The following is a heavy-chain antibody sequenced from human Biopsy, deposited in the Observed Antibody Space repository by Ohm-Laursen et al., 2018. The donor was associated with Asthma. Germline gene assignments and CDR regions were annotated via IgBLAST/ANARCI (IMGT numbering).Heavy chain of an antibody. Sequence: ASVKVSCKTSGYTFNSAGITWVRKAPGQGLEWMGWISVYNGNTKVAQKLQDRVTMIIDTSTSTAYMELRSLRSDDTAVYFCARAVDYSHYYGIDVWGQGTTVTVS. CDR2: ISVYNGNT. CDR3: ARAVDYSHYYGIDV. J-gene: IGHJ6*02. V-gene: IGHV1-18*01. CDR1: GYTFNSAG. D-gene: IGHD3-10*01.